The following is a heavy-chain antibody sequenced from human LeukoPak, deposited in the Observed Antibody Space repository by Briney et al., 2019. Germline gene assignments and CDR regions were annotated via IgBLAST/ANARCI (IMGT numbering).Heavy chain of an antibody. Sequence: SQTLSLTCTVSGGSISSASYYWSWIRQPAGKGLEWIGRFYTSGSTNYNPSLKSRVTISVDTSKNQFSLKLSSVTAADTAVYYCARSHYCTGGSCYSAIWFDPWGQGTLVTVFS. J-gene: IGHJ5*02. CDR3: ARSHYCTGGSCYSAIWFDP. CDR1: GGSISSASYY. CDR2: FYTSGST. D-gene: IGHD2-15*01. V-gene: IGHV4-61*02.